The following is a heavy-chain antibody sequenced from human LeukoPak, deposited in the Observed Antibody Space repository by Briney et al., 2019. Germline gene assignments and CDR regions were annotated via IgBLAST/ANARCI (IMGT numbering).Heavy chain of an antibody. CDR3: ARDAPYSSGWEGYFQH. V-gene: IGHV3-48*03. J-gene: IGHJ1*01. CDR1: GFTFSSYE. CDR2: ISSSGSTI. Sequence: GGSLRLSCAASGFTFSSYEMNWVRQAPGKGLEWVSYISSSGSTIYYADSVKGRFTISRDNAKTSLYLQMNSLRAEDTAVYYCARDAPYSSGWEGYFQHWGQGTLVTVSS. D-gene: IGHD6-19*01.